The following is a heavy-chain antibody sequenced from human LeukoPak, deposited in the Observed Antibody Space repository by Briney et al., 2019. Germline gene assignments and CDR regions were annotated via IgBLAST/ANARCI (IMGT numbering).Heavy chain of an antibody. V-gene: IGHV5-51*01. Sequence: GESLKISCKGSGYIFTSYWIGWVRQMPGKGLEWMGIIYPGDSDTRYSPSFQGQVTISADKSISTAYLQWSSLKASDTAIYYCARTTDYYGSGSYVYYYMDVWGKGTTVTVSS. CDR1: GYIFTSYW. J-gene: IGHJ6*03. D-gene: IGHD3-10*01. CDR3: ARTTDYYGSGSYVYYYMDV. CDR2: IYPGDSDT.